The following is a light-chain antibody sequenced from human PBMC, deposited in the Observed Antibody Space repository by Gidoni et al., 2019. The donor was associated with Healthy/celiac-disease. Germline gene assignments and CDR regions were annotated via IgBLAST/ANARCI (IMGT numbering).Light chain of an antibody. Sequence: ELVLTQSPGTLSLSPGERATLSCRASQSVSSSYLAWYQQKPGQAPRLLIHGASSRATGIPDRFSGSGSGTDFTLTISRLEPEDFAVYYCHQYGSSPPLTFGGGTKVEIK. CDR1: QSVSSSY. V-gene: IGKV3-20*01. CDR2: GAS. CDR3: HQYGSSPPLT. J-gene: IGKJ4*01.